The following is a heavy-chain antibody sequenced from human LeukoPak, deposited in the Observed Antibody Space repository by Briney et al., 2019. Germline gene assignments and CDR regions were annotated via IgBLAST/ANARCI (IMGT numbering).Heavy chain of an antibody. CDR1: GFTVSSNY. CDR2: IYSGGST. CDR3: ARDRADGYKKFDY. D-gene: IGHD5-24*01. J-gene: IGHJ4*02. Sequence: GGSLRLSCAASGFTVSSNYMSWVRQAPGKGLEWVSVIYSGGSTYYADSVKGRFTISRDNTKNTLYLQMNSLRAEDTAVYYCARDRADGYKKFDYWGQGTLVTVSS. V-gene: IGHV3-53*01.